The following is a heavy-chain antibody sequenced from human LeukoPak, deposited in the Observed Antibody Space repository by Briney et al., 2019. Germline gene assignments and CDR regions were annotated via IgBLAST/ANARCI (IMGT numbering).Heavy chain of an antibody. D-gene: IGHD2-2*03. CDR3: ATDLHLDIVVVPHAY. J-gene: IGHJ4*02. CDR2: INPNSGDT. V-gene: IGHV1-2*06. CDR1: GYTFTGYH. Sequence: GSVKVSCKASGYTFTGYHMHWVRQAPGQGLEWMGRINPNSGDTNYAQKFQGRVTMTRDTSISTAYVELSRLRSDDTAVYYCATDLHLDIVVVPHAYWGQGTLVTVSS.